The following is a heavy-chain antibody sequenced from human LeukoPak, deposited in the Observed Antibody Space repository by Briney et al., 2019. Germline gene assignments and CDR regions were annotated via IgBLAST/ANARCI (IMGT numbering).Heavy chain of an antibody. V-gene: IGHV3-7*03. J-gene: IGHJ4*02. CDR3: ARGGGHLDC. D-gene: IGHD4-23*01. Sequence: PGGSLRLSCAASGFSFSSYWMSWVRQAPGKGLEWVANIKQDGSDKYYLTSVRGRFTISRDNAKNSLFLQMNSLGVEDTAVYYCARGGGHLDCWGQGTLVTVSS. CDR2: IKQDGSDK. CDR1: GFSFSSYW.